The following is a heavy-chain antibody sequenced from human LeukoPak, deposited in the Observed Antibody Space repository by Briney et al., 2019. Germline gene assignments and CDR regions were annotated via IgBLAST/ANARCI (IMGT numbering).Heavy chain of an antibody. V-gene: IGHV3-21*01. J-gene: IGHJ6*03. CDR2: ISSSSSYI. CDR1: GFTFSSYS. Sequence: PGGSLRLSCAASGFTFSSYSMNWVRQAPGKRLEWVSSISSSSSYIYYADSVKGRFTISRDNAKNSLYLQMNSLRAEDTAVYYCARDNAPNDYGDPHDYHYYMDVWGKGTTVTVSS. D-gene: IGHD4-17*01. CDR3: ARDNAPNDYGDPHDYHYYMDV.